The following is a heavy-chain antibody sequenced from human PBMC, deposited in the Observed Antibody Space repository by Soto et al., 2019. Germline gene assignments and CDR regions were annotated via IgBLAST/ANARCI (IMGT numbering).Heavy chain of an antibody. CDR3: ACYGWNFNWFDP. Sequence: PSETLSLTCAVYGGSFSGYYWSWIRQPPGKGLEWIGEINHSGSTNYNPSLKSRVTISVDTSKNQFSLKLSSVTAADTAVYYCACYGWNFNWFDPWGQGTLVTVSS. J-gene: IGHJ5*02. CDR2: INHSGST. CDR1: GGSFSGYY. V-gene: IGHV4-34*01. D-gene: IGHD1-7*01.